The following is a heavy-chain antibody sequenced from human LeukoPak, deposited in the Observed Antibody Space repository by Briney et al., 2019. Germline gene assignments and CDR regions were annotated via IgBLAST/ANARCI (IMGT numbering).Heavy chain of an antibody. CDR3: ASPMSGSYSPMKTEDDY. J-gene: IGHJ4*02. CDR2: IYCSGGT. V-gene: IGHV4-39*07. Sequence: SETLSLTCTVSGGSISSSSYYWGWIRQPPGKGLEWIGSIYCSGGTYYNPSLKSRVTISVDTSKNQFSLKLSSVTAADTAVYYCASPMSGSYSPMKTEDDYWGQGTLVTVSS. D-gene: IGHD1-26*01. CDR1: GGSISSSSYY.